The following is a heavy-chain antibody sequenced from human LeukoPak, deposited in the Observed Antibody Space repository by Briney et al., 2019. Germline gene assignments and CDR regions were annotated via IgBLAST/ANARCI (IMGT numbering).Heavy chain of an antibody. CDR3: AKNTIFGVVSPFDY. Sequence: GGSLRLSCAASGFTFSSYAMPWVRQAPGKGLEWVAVISYDGSNKYYADSVKGRFTISRDNSKNTLYLQMNSLRAEDTAVYYCAKNTIFGVVSPFDYWGQGTLVTVSS. CDR2: ISYDGSNK. V-gene: IGHV3-30-3*02. D-gene: IGHD3-3*01. J-gene: IGHJ4*02. CDR1: GFTFSSYA.